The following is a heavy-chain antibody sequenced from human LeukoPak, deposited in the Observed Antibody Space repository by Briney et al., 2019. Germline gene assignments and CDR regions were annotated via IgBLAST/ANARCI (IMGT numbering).Heavy chain of an antibody. V-gene: IGHV4-39*01. CDR3: AGQTTTADY. CDR1: GGSISSSSYY. CDR2: IYYSGST. D-gene: IGHD4-17*01. Sequence: SETLSLTCTVSGGSISSSSYYWGWIRQPPGKGLEWIGSIYYSGSTYYNPSLKSRVTISVDTSKNQFSLKLSSVTAADTAVYYCAGQTTTADYWGQGTLVTVSS. J-gene: IGHJ4*02.